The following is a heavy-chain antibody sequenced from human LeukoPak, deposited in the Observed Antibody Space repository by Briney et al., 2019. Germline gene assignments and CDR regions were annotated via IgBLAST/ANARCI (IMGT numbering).Heavy chain of an antibody. CDR3: ARQKYYDFWSGYADAFDI. CDR1: GGPISSYY. CDR2: INTSGST. Sequence: PSETLSLTCTGSGGPISSYYWSWIRQPPGKGLEWIGYINTSGSTNYNPSLKSRATISVDTSKNQFSLKLSSVTAADTAVYYCARQKYYDFWSGYADAFDIWGQGTMVTVSS. V-gene: IGHV4-4*09. J-gene: IGHJ3*02. D-gene: IGHD3-3*01.